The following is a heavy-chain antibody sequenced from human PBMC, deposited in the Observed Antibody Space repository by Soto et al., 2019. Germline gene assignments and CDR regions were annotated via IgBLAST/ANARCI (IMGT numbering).Heavy chain of an antibody. CDR1: GFTFSSYG. J-gene: IGHJ4*02. CDR2: IWYDGSNK. D-gene: IGHD3-10*01. CDR3: ARDRYYGSGMGAACDY. V-gene: IGHV3-33*01. Sequence: QVQLVESGGGVVQPGRSLRLSCAASGFTFSSYGMHWVRQAPGKGLEWGAVIWYDGSNKYYADSVKGRFTISRDNSKNTLYLQMNSLRAEDTAVYYCARDRYYGSGMGAACDYWGQGTLVTVSS.